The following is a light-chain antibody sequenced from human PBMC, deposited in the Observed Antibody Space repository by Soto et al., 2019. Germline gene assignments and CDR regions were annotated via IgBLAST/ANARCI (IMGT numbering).Light chain of an antibody. CDR2: DDN. CDR1: SSNIGNSY. Sequence: QSVLTQPPSVSAAPGQTVTVSCSGNSSNIGNSYVSWYQQFPGTAPRLLIYDDNKRPSGIRDRFSGSKSGTSATLAITGLQTGDEAVYYCGTWDSSLTNGRAVFGGGTTLTVL. CDR3: GTWDSSLTNGRAV. V-gene: IGLV1-51*01. J-gene: IGLJ3*02.